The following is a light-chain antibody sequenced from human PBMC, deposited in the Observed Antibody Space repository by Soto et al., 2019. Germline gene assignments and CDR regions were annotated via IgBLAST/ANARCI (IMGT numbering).Light chain of an antibody. J-gene: IGLJ1*01. V-gene: IGLV2-14*01. CDR2: DVG. CDR3: SSYTSSTTYV. Sequence: QSALTQPASVSGSPGQSITISCTGTSNDIGSYNYVSWYQQHPDKAPKVMIYDVGNRPSGVSNRFSGSKSGDTASLTISGLQAEDEADYYCSSYTSSTTYVFGTGTKVNVL. CDR1: SNDIGSYNY.